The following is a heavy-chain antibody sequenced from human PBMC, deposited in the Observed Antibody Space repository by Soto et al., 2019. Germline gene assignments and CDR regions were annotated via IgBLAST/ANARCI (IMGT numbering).Heavy chain of an antibody. J-gene: IGHJ6*02. D-gene: IGHD2-8*01. CDR1: GGTFSSYA. CDR2: IIPISGTT. CDR3: ARVRCFNGLCHTADYGMDV. Sequence: SVKVSCKASGGTFSSYAISWVRQAPGQGLEWMGGIIPISGTTNYAQKFQGRVAITADESTDTVYMELSRLRSEDTAVYFCARVRCFNGLCHTADYGMDVWGQGTTVTVSS. V-gene: IGHV1-69*13.